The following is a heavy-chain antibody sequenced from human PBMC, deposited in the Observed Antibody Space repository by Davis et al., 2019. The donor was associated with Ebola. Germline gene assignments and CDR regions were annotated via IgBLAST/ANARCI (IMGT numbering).Heavy chain of an antibody. Sequence: GESLKISCAASGFTFSGSAMHWVRQASGKGLEWVGRIRSKANSYATAYAASVKGRFTISRDDSKNTAYLQMNSLKTEDTAVYYCAKGVTMVRGDLFDYWGQGTLVTVSS. V-gene: IGHV3-73*01. CDR1: GFTFSGSA. D-gene: IGHD3-10*01. CDR3: AKGVTMVRGDLFDY. J-gene: IGHJ4*02. CDR2: IRSKANSYAT.